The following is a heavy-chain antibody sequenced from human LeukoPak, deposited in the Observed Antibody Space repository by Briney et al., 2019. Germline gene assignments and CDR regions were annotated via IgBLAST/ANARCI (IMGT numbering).Heavy chain of an antibody. J-gene: IGHJ3*02. Sequence: ASVKVSCKASGYTFTGYYMHWVRQAPGQGLEWMGRINPNSGGTNYAQKFQGRVTMTRDTSISTAYMELSRLRSDDTAVYYCARFSRSHDALDIWGQGTMVTVSS. CDR3: ARFSRSHDALDI. V-gene: IGHV1-2*06. CDR1: GYTFTGYY. CDR2: INPNSGGT. D-gene: IGHD6-13*01.